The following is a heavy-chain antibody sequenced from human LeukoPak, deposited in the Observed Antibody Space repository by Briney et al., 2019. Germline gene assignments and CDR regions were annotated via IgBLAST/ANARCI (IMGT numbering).Heavy chain of an antibody. CDR3: ARAYYYYYMDV. Sequence: PGGSLRLSCGASGFTFSSYWMHWVRQAPGKGLVWVSRINSDGSSTSYADSVKGRFTISRDNAKNTLYLQMNSLRAEDTAVYYCARAYYYYYMDVWGKGTTVTVSS. V-gene: IGHV3-74*01. J-gene: IGHJ6*03. CDR1: GFTFSSYW. CDR2: INSDGSST.